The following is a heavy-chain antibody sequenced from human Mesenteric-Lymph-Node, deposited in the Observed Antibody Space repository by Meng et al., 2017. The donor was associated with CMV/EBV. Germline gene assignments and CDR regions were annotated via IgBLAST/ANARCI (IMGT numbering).Heavy chain of an antibody. CDR2: IYPGDSDT. J-gene: IGHJ4*02. V-gene: IGHV5-51*01. CDR3: ARSISSRAPFDY. Sequence: GESLKISCKGSGYSFTSYWIGWVRQMPGKGLEWMGIIYPGDSDTKYSPSFQGQVTISADKSISTAYLQWSGLKASDTAVYYCARSISSRAPFDYWGQGTLVTVSS. CDR1: GYSFTSYW. D-gene: IGHD6-6*01.